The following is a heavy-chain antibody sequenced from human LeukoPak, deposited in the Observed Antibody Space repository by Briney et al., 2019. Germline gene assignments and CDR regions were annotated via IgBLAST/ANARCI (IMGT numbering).Heavy chain of an antibody. CDR3: ARLPGIAAAGPPVFSAFDI. J-gene: IGHJ3*02. V-gene: IGHV4-59*08. Sequence: SETLSLTCTVSGGSISSYYWSWIRQPPGQGLEWIGYIYYSGSTNYNPSLKSRVTISVDTSKNQFSPKLSSVTAADTAVYYCARLPGIAAAGPPVFSAFDIWGQGTMVTVSS. CDR1: GGSISSYY. D-gene: IGHD6-13*01. CDR2: IYYSGST.